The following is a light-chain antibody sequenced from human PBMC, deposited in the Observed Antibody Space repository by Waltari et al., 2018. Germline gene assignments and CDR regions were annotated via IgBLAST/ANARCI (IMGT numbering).Light chain of an antibody. CDR2: DVS. V-gene: IGLV2-14*01. J-gene: IGLJ2*01. CDR3: SSYTSSTTGI. CDR1: SSYVGGHKY. Sequence: QSALNQPESVSGSPGPSTTIAGSGTSSYVGGHKYVPWYQQHPGKAPKVIIYDVSNRASGVPNRFSGSKSGNSASLTISGLQAEDEADYYCSSYTSSTTGIFGGGTRLTVL.